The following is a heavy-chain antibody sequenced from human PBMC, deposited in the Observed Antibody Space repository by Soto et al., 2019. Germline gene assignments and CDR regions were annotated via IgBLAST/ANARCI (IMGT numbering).Heavy chain of an antibody. V-gene: IGHV2-5*02. CDR2: LYWDDDK. D-gene: IGHD3-3*01. J-gene: IGHJ4*02. Sequence: GPTPRDSTQTDTLSCTVPQLSLSTSGWGVGWIRQPPGKALQWLALLYWDDDKRYSASLNSRLTITKDTSKNQLVLTMTNMDPVDTATYYCAHGELTYYDFWSGYYKAVYFVYWGQGTLVTVSS. CDR3: AHGELTYYDFWSGYYKAVYFVY. CDR1: QLSLSTSGWG.